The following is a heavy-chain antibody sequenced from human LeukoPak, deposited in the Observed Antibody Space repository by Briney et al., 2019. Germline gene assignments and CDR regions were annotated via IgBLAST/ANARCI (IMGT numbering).Heavy chain of an antibody. J-gene: IGHJ4*02. CDR3: AKGTRSWDNYYFDY. CDR1: GFTFSSYW. CDR2: INPDGSQK. Sequence: GGSLRLSCATSGFTFSSYWMAWVRQAPGKGLEWVAKINPDGSQKYYVDSVEGRFTISRDNAKNSLYLEITSLRAEDTGVYYCAKGTRSWDNYYFDYWGQGTLVTVSS. D-gene: IGHD1-26*01. V-gene: IGHV3-7*01.